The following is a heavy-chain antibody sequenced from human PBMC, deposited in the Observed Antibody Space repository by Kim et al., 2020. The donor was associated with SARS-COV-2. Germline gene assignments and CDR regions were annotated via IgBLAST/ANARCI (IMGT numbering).Heavy chain of an antibody. D-gene: IGHD3-3*01. V-gene: IGHV4-34*01. Sequence: LKSRVTISVDTSKNQFSLKLSSVTAADTAVYYCARDYDFWSGYYNWFDPWGQGTLVTVSS. CDR3: ARDYDFWSGYYNWFDP. J-gene: IGHJ5*02.